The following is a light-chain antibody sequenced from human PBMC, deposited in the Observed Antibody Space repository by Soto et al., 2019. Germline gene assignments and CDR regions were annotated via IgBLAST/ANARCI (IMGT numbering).Light chain of an antibody. J-gene: IGLJ1*01. CDR1: SSNIGSNY. CDR3: AAWDDSLSGSFV. V-gene: IGLV1-47*02. Sequence: QSVLTQPPSASGTPGQRATISCSGSSSNIGSNYVYWYQQLPGTAPKLLIYGNYQRPSGVPDRFSGSKSGTSATLAISGLRSEDEADYFCAAWDDSLSGSFVFATGTKV. CDR2: GNY.